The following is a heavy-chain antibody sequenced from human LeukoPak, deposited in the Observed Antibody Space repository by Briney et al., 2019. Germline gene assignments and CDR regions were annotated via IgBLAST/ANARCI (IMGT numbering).Heavy chain of an antibody. CDR3: AKQNGTQYQLPRVRYFDY. J-gene: IGHJ4*02. D-gene: IGHD2-2*01. CDR1: GFTFSSYA. Sequence: PGGSLRLSCAASGFTFSSYAMSWVRQAPGKGLEWVSAISGSGGSTYYADSVKGRFTISRDNSKNTLYLQMNSLRAEDTAVYYCAKQNGTQYQLPRVRYFDYWGQGTLVTVSS. CDR2: ISGSGGST. V-gene: IGHV3-23*01.